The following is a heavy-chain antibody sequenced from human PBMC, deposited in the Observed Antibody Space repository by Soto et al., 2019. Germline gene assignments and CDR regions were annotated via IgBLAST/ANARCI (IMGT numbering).Heavy chain of an antibody. J-gene: IGHJ6*02. CDR1: GFTFSSYW. CDR2: IKQDASER. Sequence: EVQLVESGGGLVQPGGSLRLSCAASGFTFSSYWMSWVRQAPGKGLEWVANIKQDASERYYVDSVKGRFTTSRDNAKDSRYLQMNSLRAEDTAVYYCARGIGVDVWGQGTTVTVSS. D-gene: IGHD3-10*01. V-gene: IGHV3-7*03. CDR3: ARGIGVDV.